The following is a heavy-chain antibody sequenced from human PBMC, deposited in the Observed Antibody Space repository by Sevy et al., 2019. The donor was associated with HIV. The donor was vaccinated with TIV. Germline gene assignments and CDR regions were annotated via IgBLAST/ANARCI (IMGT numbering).Heavy chain of an antibody. J-gene: IGHJ3*02. CDR3: VQPLWCRELLWYDAFDI. D-gene: IGHD3-10*01. V-gene: IGHV3-30*02. CDR2: IRYDGSNK. CDR1: GFTFSSYG. Sequence: GGSLRLSCAASGFTFSSYGMHWVRQAPGKGLEWVAFIRYDGSNKYYADSVKGRFTISRDNFKNTRYLQMNSVRAEGTAVYYCVQPLWCRELLWYDAFDIWGQGTMVTVSS.